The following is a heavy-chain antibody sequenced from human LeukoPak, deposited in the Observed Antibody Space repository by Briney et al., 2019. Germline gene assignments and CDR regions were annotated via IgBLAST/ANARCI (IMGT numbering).Heavy chain of an antibody. CDR2: ISGSGGIT. CDR1: GSTFSDYA. Sequence: GGSLRLSCAASGSTFSDYAMSWVRQAPGKGLEWVSSISGSGGITYFADSMKGRSTISRDNSNNTLYLQMNSLRVEDTAVYYCAKDSRYSSHWYYHTLDVRGQGTTVTVSS. V-gene: IGHV3-23*01. D-gene: IGHD6-13*01. J-gene: IGHJ6*01. CDR3: AKDSRYSSHWYYHTLDV.